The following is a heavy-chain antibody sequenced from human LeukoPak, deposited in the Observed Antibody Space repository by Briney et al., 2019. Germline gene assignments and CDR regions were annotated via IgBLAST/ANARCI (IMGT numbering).Heavy chain of an antibody. CDR1: GFTFSDFW. V-gene: IGHV3-7*01. CDR3: ASILWLYYYGRGGAFDI. CDR2: IKKDGSEK. J-gene: IGHJ3*02. Sequence: SGGSLRLSCVASGFTFSDFWISWVRQAPGKGLEWVANIKKDGSEKYYVDSVEGRFTISRDNAKNSLYLQMSSLRAEDTAAYYCASILWLYYYGRGGAFDIWGQGTMVTVSS. D-gene: IGHD3-10*02.